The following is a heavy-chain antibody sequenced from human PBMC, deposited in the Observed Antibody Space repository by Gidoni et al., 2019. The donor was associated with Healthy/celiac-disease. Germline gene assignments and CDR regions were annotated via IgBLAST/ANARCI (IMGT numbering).Heavy chain of an antibody. D-gene: IGHD1-26*01. J-gene: IGHJ4*02. Sequence: EVQLVESGGGLVQPGRSLRLSCAASGFTFDDYAMHWVRQAPGKGLEWVSGISWNSGSIGYADSVKGRFTISRDNAKNSLYLQMNSLRAEDTALYYCAKVQGGIVGAMAYWGQGTLVTVSS. CDR3: AKVQGGIVGAMAY. V-gene: IGHV3-9*01. CDR1: GFTFDDYA. CDR2: ISWNSGSI.